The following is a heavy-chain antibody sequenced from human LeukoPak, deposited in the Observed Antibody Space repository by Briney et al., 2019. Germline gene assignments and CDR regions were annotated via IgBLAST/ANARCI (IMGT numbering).Heavy chain of an antibody. J-gene: IGHJ4*02. V-gene: IGHV3-21*06. D-gene: IGHD5/OR15-5a*01. CDR1: GFTFSDYS. Sequence: SGGSLRLSCAVSGFTFSDYSLTWVRQAPGKGLEWVSSITSTSNYIYYADSLKGRFTISRDNAKSLLYLQMDSLRAEDTALYYCAREVSSSLDYWGQGTLVTVSS. CDR3: AREVSSSLDY. CDR2: ITSTSNYI.